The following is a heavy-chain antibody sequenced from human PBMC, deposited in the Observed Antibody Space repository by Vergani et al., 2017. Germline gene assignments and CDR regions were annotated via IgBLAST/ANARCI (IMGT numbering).Heavy chain of an antibody. CDR2: IYPGDSDT. CDR3: ARLSYVDYVLNYYCMDV. J-gene: IGHJ6*02. D-gene: IGHD4-17*01. Sequence: EVQLVQSGAEVKKPGESLKISCKVSGYSFTSYWIGWVRQLPGKGLEWMGIIYPGDSDTRYSPSFQGQVTISADKSISTAYLQWSSLKASHTAMYYCARLSYVDYVLNYYCMDVWSQGTTVTVSS. CDR1: GYSFTSYW. V-gene: IGHV5-51*01.